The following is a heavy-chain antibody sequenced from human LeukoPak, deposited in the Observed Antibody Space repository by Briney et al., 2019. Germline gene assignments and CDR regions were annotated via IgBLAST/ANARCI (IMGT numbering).Heavy chain of an antibody. V-gene: IGHV4-39*01. CDR1: GGSISSRSYY. CDR2: INHSGST. Sequence: ETLSLTCTVSGGSISSRSYYWSWIRQPPGKGLEWIGEINHSGSTNYNPSLKSRVTISVDTSKNQFSLKLSSVTAADTAVYYCARHRYFDYWGQGTLVTVSS. CDR3: ARHRYFDY. J-gene: IGHJ4*02.